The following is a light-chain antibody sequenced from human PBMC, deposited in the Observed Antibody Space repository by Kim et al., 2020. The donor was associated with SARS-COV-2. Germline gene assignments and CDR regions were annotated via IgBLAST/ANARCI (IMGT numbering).Light chain of an antibody. J-gene: IGLJ2*01. Sequence: GQSITSSCTGTSSDVGGYNYVSWYQQHPGKAPKLMIYDVRNRPSGVSNRFSGSKSGNTASLTISGLQAEDEADYYCSSYTSSSTQVFGGGTQLTVL. V-gene: IGLV2-14*03. CDR3: SSYTSSSTQV. CDR1: SSDVGGYNY. CDR2: DVR.